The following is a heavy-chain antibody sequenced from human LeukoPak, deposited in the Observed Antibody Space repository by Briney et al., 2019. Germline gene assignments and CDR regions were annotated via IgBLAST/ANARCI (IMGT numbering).Heavy chain of an antibody. Sequence: SETLSLTCAVYGGSFSGYYWSWLRQPPGKGLEWIGEINHSGSTNYNPSLKSRVTISVDTSKNQFSLKLSSVTAADTAVYYCARAPGGIFGVRRWFDLWGQGTLVTVSS. CDR1: GGSFSGYY. J-gene: IGHJ5*02. D-gene: IGHD3-3*01. CDR2: INHSGST. CDR3: ARAPGGIFGVRRWFDL. V-gene: IGHV4-34*01.